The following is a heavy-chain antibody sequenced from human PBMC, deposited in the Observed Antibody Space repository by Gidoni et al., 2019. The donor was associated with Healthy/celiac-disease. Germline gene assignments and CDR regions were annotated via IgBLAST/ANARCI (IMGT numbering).Heavy chain of an antibody. J-gene: IGHJ3*02. Sequence: QVQLVQSGAEVKKPGASVKVSCKASGYPFTSYGISWVRPAPGQGLEWMGWISAYNGNTNYEQKLQGRVTMTTDTSTSTAYMELRSLRSDDTAVYYCVVVGWFITEDDAFDIWGQGTMVTVSS. CDR2: ISAYNGNT. CDR3: VVVGWFITEDDAFDI. D-gene: IGHD2-8*02. CDR1: GYPFTSYG. V-gene: IGHV1-18*01.